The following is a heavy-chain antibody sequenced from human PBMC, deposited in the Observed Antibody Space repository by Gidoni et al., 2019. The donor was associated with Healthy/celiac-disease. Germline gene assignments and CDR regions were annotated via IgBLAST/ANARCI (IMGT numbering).Heavy chain of an antibody. Sequence: QVQLQQWGAGLLMPSEPLSLTCAVNGGSFGGYSWSWIRQPPGKGLEWIGEINHSGSTNYNPSLKSRVTISVDTSKNQFSLKLSSVTAADTAVYYCAREDIVVVPAPTYYYYYMDVWGKGTTVTVSS. J-gene: IGHJ6*03. CDR2: INHSGST. V-gene: IGHV4-34*01. CDR1: GGSFGGYS. CDR3: AREDIVVVPAPTYYYYYMDV. D-gene: IGHD2-2*01.